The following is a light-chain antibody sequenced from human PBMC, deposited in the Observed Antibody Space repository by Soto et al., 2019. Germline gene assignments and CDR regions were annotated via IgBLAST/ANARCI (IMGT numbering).Light chain of an antibody. V-gene: IGKV3-15*01. CDR3: QQYNHWPPIT. CDR1: QSVSGN. J-gene: IGKJ5*01. CDR2: GAS. Sequence: EIVMTQSPATLSVSPGERATLSCRASQSVSGNLAWYQQKPGQAPRLLIYGASTRATGIPARFSGSGSGTAFTLTFSSLQSEDFAVYSCQQYNHWPPITFGQGTRLEIK.